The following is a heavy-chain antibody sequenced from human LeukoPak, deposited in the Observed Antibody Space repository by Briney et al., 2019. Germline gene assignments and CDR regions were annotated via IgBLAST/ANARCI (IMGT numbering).Heavy chain of an antibody. J-gene: IGHJ6*03. CDR2: ISYDGSNK. CDR1: GFTFSSYA. D-gene: IGHD3-3*01. CDR3: AREGWSGSRSYYMDV. V-gene: IGHV3-30*01. Sequence: GGSLRLSCAASGFTFSSYAMHWVRQAPGKGLEWVAVISYDGSNKYYADSVKGRFTISRDNSKNTLYLQMNSLRAEDTAVYYCAREGWSGSRSYYMDVWGKGTTVTVSS.